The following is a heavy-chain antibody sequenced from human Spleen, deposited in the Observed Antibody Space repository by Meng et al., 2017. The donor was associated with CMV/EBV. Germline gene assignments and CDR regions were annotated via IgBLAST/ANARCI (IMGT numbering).Heavy chain of an antibody. CDR1: GYSISSGYY. CDR3: ARYQGSGWYWFDP. Sequence: SETLSLTCTVSGYSISSGYYWGWIRQPPGKGLEWIGEITPSGNTNNNPSLKSRVTMSADTSKNQFSLKLYSVTTADTAVYYCARYQGSGWYWFDPWGQGTPVTVSS. D-gene: IGHD6-19*01. V-gene: IGHV4-38-2*02. CDR2: ITPSGNT. J-gene: IGHJ5*02.